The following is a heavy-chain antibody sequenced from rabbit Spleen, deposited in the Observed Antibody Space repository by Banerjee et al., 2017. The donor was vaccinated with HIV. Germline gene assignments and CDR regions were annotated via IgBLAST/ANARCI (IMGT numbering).Heavy chain of an antibody. CDR2: IDTGSSGFT. J-gene: IGHJ4*01. Sequence: QQQLEESGGGLVKPGGTLTLTCTASGFSFSSDYDMCWVRQAPGKGLEWIACIDTGSSGFTYFATWAKGRFTCSKTSSTTVTLQMTRLTAADTATYFCARDLTDVIGWNFGWWGPGTLVTVS. CDR1: GFSFSSDYD. V-gene: IGHV1S45*01. CDR3: ARDLTDVIGWNFGW. D-gene: IGHD1-1*01.